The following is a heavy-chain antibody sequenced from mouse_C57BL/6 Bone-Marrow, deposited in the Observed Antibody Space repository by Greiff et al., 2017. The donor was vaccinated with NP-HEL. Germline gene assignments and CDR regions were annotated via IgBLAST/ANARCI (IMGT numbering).Heavy chain of an antibody. J-gene: IGHJ3*01. CDR1: GFTFSSYT. Sequence: EVKVVESGGGLVKPGGSLKLSCAASGFTFSSYTMSWVRQTPEKRLEWVATISGGGGNTYYPDSVKGRFTISRDNAKNTLYLQMSSLRSEDTALYYCARHWIYDGYCLAYWGQGTLVTVSA. CDR3: ARHWIYDGYCLAY. V-gene: IGHV5-9*01. CDR2: ISGGGGNT. D-gene: IGHD2-3*01.